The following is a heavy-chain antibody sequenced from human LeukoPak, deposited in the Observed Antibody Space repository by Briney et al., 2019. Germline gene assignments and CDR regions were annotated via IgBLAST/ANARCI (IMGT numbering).Heavy chain of an antibody. Sequence: GGSLRLSCAASGFTFSSYAMSWVRQAPGKGLEWVSAISGSGGSTYYADSVKGRFTISRDNSKNTLYLQMNSLRAEDTAVYYCARARASGRSGFDYWGQGTLVTVSS. J-gene: IGHJ4*02. CDR3: ARARASGRSGFDY. CDR2: ISGSGGST. V-gene: IGHV3-23*01. D-gene: IGHD2-15*01. CDR1: GFTFSSYA.